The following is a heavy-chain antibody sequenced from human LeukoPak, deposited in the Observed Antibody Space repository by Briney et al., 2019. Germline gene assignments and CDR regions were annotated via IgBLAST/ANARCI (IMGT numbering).Heavy chain of an antibody. CDR3: ARDMDLGYSGYELSY. Sequence: GASVKVSCKASGYTFTGYYMHWVRQAPGQGLELMGWINPNSGGTNYAQKFQGRVTMTRDTSISTAYMELSRLRSDDTAVYYCARDMDLGYSGYELSYWGQGTLVTVSS. D-gene: IGHD5-12*01. CDR1: GYTFTGYY. J-gene: IGHJ4*02. CDR2: INPNSGGT. V-gene: IGHV1-2*02.